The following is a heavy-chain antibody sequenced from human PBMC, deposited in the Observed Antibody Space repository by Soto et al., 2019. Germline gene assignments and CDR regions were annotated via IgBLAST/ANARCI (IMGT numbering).Heavy chain of an antibody. CDR3: AISHAWDY. CDR1: GFTFSNYA. Sequence: GGSLRLSCAASGFTFSNYAMSWVRQGPGKGLEWVSGISGSGDSTYYADSVKGRFTISRDNSKNTLSLQMNSLRAEDTAVYYCAISHAWDYWGQGTLVTVSS. J-gene: IGHJ4*02. CDR2: ISGSGDST. V-gene: IGHV3-23*01.